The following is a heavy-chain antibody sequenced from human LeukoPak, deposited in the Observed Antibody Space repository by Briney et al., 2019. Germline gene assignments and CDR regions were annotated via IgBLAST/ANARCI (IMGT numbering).Heavy chain of an antibody. J-gene: IGHJ3*02. CDR1: GSTFNSYW. CDR3: ARHVMSGGVFYSGHDAFGI. CDR2: IFPGHSDT. Sequence: LGESLKISFQTSGSTFNSYWIAWVRQLPGKGLEWLGIIFPGHSDTRYSPSFQGQVTISADKSISTAYLQWSSLKASDTAMYYCARHVMSGGVFYSGHDAFGIWGQGTTVTVSS. D-gene: IGHD3-10*01. V-gene: IGHV5-51*01.